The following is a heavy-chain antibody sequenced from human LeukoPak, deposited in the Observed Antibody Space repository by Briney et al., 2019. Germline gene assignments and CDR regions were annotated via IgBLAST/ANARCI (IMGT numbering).Heavy chain of an antibody. CDR1: GFTFSSYA. V-gene: IGHV3-30-3*01. CDR2: ISYDGSNK. J-gene: IGHJ4*02. CDR3: ARDPPTGIAVAGPDY. D-gene: IGHD6-19*01. Sequence: PGGSLRLSCAASGFTFSSYAMHWVRQAPGKGLEWVAVISYDGSNKYYADSVKGRFTISRDNSKNTLYLQMNSLRAEDTAVYYCARDPPTGIAVAGPDYWGQGTLVTVSS.